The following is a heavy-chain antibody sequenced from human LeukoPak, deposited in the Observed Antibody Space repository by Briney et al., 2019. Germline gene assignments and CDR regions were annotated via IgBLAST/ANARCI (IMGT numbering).Heavy chain of an antibody. V-gene: IGHV3-30*04. CDR1: GFTFSSYA. CDR2: ISYDGSNK. Sequence: GGSLRLSCAASGFTFSSYAMHWVRQAPGKGLEWVAVISYDGSNKYYADSVKGRFTISRDNSKNTLYPQMNSLRAEDTAVYYCARGYMDVWGKGTTVTVSS. J-gene: IGHJ6*03. CDR3: ARGYMDV.